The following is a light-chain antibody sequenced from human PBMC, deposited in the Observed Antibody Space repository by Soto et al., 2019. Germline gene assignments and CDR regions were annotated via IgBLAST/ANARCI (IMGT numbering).Light chain of an antibody. CDR1: QDISNY. J-gene: IGKJ4*01. Sequence: DIQMTQSPSSLSASVGDRVTITCQASQDISNYLNWYQQKPGKAPKLLIYDASNLETGVPSRFSGTGSGTEFTLTISSLQPEDVATYYCQQTFSNLLSFGGGTKVEIK. V-gene: IGKV1-33*01. CDR3: QQTFSNLLS. CDR2: DAS.